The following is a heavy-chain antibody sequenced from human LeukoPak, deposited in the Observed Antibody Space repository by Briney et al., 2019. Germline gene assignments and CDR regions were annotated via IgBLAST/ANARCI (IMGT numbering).Heavy chain of an antibody. D-gene: IGHD3-9*01. CDR2: INHSGST. CDR3: ARHMRYFDWLLSPHIDY. V-gene: IGHV4-34*01. J-gene: IGHJ4*02. Sequence: SETLSLTCAVYGGSFSGYYWSWIRQPPGKGLEWIGEINHSGSTNYNPSLKSRVTISVDTSKNQFSLKLSSVTAADTAVYYCARHMRYFDWLLSPHIDYWGQGTLVTVSS. CDR1: GGSFSGYY.